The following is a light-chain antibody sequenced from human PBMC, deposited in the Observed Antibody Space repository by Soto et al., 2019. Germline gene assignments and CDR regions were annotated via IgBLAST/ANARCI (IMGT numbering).Light chain of an antibody. CDR2: EAS. V-gene: IGKV1D-12*01. CDR1: QGITNR. CDR3: QQANSFPIT. J-gene: IGKJ5*01. Sequence: VQMTKSPSSVSASVGDSVTITCXASQGITNRLAWYQQKPGKAPKLLIYEASSLQSGVPSRISGSGSGTDFTLTISSLQPEDFATYYCQQANSFPITFGQGTRLEIK.